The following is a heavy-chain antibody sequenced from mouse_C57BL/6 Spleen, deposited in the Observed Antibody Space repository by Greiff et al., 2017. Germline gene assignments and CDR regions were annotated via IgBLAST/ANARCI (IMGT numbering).Heavy chain of an antibody. CDR3: ARSGGLRIPNDY. Sequence: VQLQQPGAELVKPGASVKLSCKASGYTFTSYWMHWVKQRPGQGLEWIGMIHPNSGSTNYNEKFKSKATLTVDKSSSTAYMQLSSLTSEDSAVYYCARSGGLRIPNDYWGQGTTLTVSS. CDR2: IHPNSGST. D-gene: IGHD2-2*01. CDR1: GYTFTSYW. J-gene: IGHJ2*01. V-gene: IGHV1-64*01.